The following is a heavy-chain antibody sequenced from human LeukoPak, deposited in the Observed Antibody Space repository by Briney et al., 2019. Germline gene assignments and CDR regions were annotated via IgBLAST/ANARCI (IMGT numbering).Heavy chain of an antibody. J-gene: IGHJ6*03. CDR2: ILHSGYT. CDR3: ARHRGGGGYHYMDV. CDR1: GGSLGRSNTY. V-gene: IGHV4-39*01. Sequence: SETLSLTCTVSGGSLGRSNTYWGWIRQTPGKGLEWLGTILHSGYTYNNPSLKSRVTMSVDSSKNQFSLSLSSVTAADTAVYFCARHRGGGGYHYMDVWGKGTTVILSS. D-gene: IGHD2-21*01.